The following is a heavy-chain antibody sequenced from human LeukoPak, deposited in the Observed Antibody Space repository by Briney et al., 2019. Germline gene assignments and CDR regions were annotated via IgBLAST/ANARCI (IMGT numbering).Heavy chain of an antibody. V-gene: IGHV4-30-4*02. CDR2: IQYSGST. CDR3: ARDQGGYYGGLWYFDL. J-gene: IGHJ2*01. Sequence: SETLSLTCTVSGGSISSGANFWTWIRQSPGRGLEWIGYIQYSGSTYYNPSLKSRLTISFDTSKNQFSLKLSSVTAADTAVYYCARDQGGYYGGLWYFDLWGRGTLVTVSS. CDR1: GGSISSGANF. D-gene: IGHD2-15*01.